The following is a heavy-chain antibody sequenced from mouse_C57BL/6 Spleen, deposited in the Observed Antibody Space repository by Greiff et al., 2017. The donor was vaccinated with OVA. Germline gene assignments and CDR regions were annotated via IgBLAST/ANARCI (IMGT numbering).Heavy chain of an antibody. CDR2: IYPGDGDT. V-gene: IGHV1-82*01. Sequence: QVQLQQSGPELVKPGASVKISCKASGYAFSSSWMNWVKQRPGKGLEWIGRIYPGDGDTNYNGKFKGKATLTADKSSSTAYMQLSSLTSEDSAVYFCARGDSSGYWFAYWGQGTLVTVPA. D-gene: IGHD3-2*02. CDR3: ARGDSSGYWFAY. J-gene: IGHJ3*01. CDR1: GYAFSSSW.